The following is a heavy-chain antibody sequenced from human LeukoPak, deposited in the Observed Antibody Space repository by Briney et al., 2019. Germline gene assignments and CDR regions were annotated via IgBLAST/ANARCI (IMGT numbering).Heavy chain of an antibody. CDR2: INSDGSST. CDR1: EFTFSGYA. Sequence: GGSLRLSCAASEFTFSGYAMSWVRQAPGKGLVWVSRINSDGSSTSYADSVKGRFTISRDNAKNTLYLQMNSLRAEDTAVYYCARLGSQGGVAALDYWGQGTLVTVSS. CDR3: ARLGSQGGVAALDY. V-gene: IGHV3-74*01. D-gene: IGHD6-25*01. J-gene: IGHJ4*02.